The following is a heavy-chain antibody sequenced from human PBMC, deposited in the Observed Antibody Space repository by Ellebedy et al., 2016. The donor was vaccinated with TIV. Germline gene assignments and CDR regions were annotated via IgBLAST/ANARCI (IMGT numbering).Heavy chain of an antibody. CDR3: VKMAGWELPSTYLDY. Sequence: GGSLRLSCAASGFSFGSSAMSWVRQVPGKGLEWVSGICGSCGDTYYADSVKGRFTISRDNSKNTVDLQMISLRPEDTAVYHCVKMAGWELPSTYLDYWGQGNLVTVSS. J-gene: IGHJ4*02. V-gene: IGHV3-23*01. CDR1: GFSFGSSA. CDR2: ICGSCGDT. D-gene: IGHD4-23*01.